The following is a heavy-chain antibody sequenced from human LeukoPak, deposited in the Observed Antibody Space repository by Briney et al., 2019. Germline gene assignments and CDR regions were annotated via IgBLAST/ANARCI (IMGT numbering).Heavy chain of an antibody. Sequence: PSETLPLTCAVYGGSFSGYYWSWIRQPPGKGLEWIGEINHSGSTNYNPSLKSRVTISVDTSKNQFSLKLSSVTAADTAVYYCATGHSTFDPWGQGTLVTVSS. CDR1: GGSFSGYY. V-gene: IGHV4-34*01. J-gene: IGHJ5*02. CDR3: ATGHSTFDP. CDR2: INHSGST.